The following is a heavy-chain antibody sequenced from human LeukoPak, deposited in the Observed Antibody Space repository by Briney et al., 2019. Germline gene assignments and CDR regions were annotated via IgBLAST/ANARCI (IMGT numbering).Heavy chain of an antibody. CDR3: ARHVRSGGYVAFFDY. V-gene: IGHV4-39*01. D-gene: IGHD5-12*01. CDR2: IYYSGST. Sequence: PSETLSLTCTVSGGSISSSSYYSGWIRQSPGKWLEWIGSIYYSGSTYYNPSLKSRVTISVDTSKNQFSLKLSSVTAADTAVYYCARHVRSGGYVAFFDYWGQGTLVTVSS. J-gene: IGHJ4*02. CDR1: GGSISSSSYY.